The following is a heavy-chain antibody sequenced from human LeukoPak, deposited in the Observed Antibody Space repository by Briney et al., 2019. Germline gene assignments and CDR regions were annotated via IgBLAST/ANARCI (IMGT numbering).Heavy chain of an antibody. CDR3: AREGYFGSGSYPPTGQDAFDI. J-gene: IGHJ3*02. Sequence: ASVKVSCKASGGTFSTYAISWVRQAPGQGLEWMGGITPIFGTTNYAQKFQGRVTITADESTSTAYMELSSLRSEDTAVYYCAREGYFGSGSYPPTGQDAFDIWGQGTMVTVSS. CDR2: ITPIFGTT. D-gene: IGHD3-10*01. V-gene: IGHV1-69*13. CDR1: GGTFSTYA.